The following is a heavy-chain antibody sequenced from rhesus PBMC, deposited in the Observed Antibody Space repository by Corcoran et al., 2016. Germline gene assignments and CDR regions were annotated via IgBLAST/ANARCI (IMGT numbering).Heavy chain of an antibody. CDR3: ARATRITIFGRGYLDY. Sequence: QVQLQESGPGLVKPSETLSLTCAVSGGSVSSSNWWSWIRQPPGKGLEGIGYISGSIGSTYHNPSLESRVTISTGTSNDPFSLKLGSVTAADTAVYYCARATRITIFGRGYLDYWGQGVLVTVSS. CDR2: ISGSIGST. J-gene: IGHJ4*01. D-gene: IGHD3-3*01. CDR1: GGSVSSSNW. V-gene: IGHV4-65*01.